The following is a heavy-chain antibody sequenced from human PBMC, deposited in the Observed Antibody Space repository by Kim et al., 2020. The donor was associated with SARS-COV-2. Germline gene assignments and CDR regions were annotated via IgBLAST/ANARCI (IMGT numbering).Heavy chain of an antibody. D-gene: IGHD3-9*01. CDR2: IGTAGDT. CDR3: ARQYPTTILTGSYGMDV. J-gene: IGHJ6*02. CDR1: GFTFSSYD. Sequence: GGSLRLSCAASGFTFSSYDMHWVRQATGKGLEWVSAIGTAGDTYYPGSVKGRFTISRENAKNSLYLQMNSLRAGDTAVYYCARQYPTTILTGSYGMDVCGQGTTVTVSS. V-gene: IGHV3-13*01.